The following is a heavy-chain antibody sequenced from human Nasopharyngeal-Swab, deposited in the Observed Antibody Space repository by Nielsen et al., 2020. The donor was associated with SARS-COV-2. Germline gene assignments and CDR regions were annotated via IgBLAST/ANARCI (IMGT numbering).Heavy chain of an antibody. J-gene: IGHJ4*02. Sequence: GESLKTSCKGSGYSFTSYWIGLVRQMPGKGLEWMGIIYPGDSAPRYSPSFQGQVTISADKSISTAYLQWSSLKASDTAMYYCARPARTTTYYDSSGYHDGFDYWGQGTLVTVSS. V-gene: IGHV5-51*01. CDR1: GYSFTSYW. CDR3: ARPARTTTYYDSSGYHDGFDY. D-gene: IGHD3-22*01. CDR2: IYPGDSAP.